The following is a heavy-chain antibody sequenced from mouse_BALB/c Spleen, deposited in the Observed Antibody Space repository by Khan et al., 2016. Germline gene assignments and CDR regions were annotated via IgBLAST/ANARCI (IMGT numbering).Heavy chain of an antibody. CDR2: KSYSGST. J-gene: IGHJ4*01. CDR1: GYSITSDYA. CDR3: ARYPYYYAMDY. Sequence: EVQLQESGPGLLKPSQSLSLTGTVPGYSITSDYAWNWIRQFPGNKLEWRGNKSYSGSTAYNPSLKSRISIPRYTSKDQFFLQLNSVTTEDTATYYCARYPYYYAMDYWGQGTSVTVSS. V-gene: IGHV3-2*02.